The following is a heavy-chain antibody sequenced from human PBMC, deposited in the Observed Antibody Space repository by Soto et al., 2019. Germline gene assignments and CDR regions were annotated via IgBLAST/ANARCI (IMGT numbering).Heavy chain of an antibody. Sequence: GASVKVSCKASGFTFTSCARQWVRQARGQRLEWIGWIVVGSGNTNYAQKFQERVTITRDMSTSTAYMELSSLRSEDTAVYYCAAERSRRASSGSYAFDIWGQGTMVTVSS. CDR1: GFTFTSCA. CDR3: AAERSRRASSGSYAFDI. V-gene: IGHV1-58*02. J-gene: IGHJ3*02. CDR2: IVVGSGNT. D-gene: IGHD3-10*01.